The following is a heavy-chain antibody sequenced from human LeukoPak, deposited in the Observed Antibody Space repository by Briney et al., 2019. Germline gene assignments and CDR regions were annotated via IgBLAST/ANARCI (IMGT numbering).Heavy chain of an antibody. J-gene: IGHJ4*02. D-gene: IGHD6-13*01. CDR2: ISSSGSTI. V-gene: IGHV3-48*03. Sequence: PGGSLRLSCAASGFTFSGYEMNWVRQAPGKGLEWVSYISSSGSTIYYADSVKGRFTISRDNAKNSLYLQMNSLRAEDTAVYYCALIAAAANYYFDYWGQGTLVTVSS. CDR3: ALIAAAANYYFDY. CDR1: GFTFSGYE.